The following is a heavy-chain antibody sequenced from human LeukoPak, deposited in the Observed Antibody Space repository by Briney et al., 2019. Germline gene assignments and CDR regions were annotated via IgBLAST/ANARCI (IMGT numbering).Heavy chain of an antibody. J-gene: IGHJ5*02. CDR2: IYFNGRT. CDR3: ARTARSRDWFDP. Sequence: PSETLSLTCSVSGGSISDSIVSRYWSWIRQPPGKGLEWIGYIYFNGRTNYSPSLKSRVTLSVDTSKNQFSMKLISVTAADTAVYYCARTARSRDWFDPWGQGSLVTVSS. CDR1: GGSISDSIVSRY. V-gene: IGHV4-61*01. D-gene: IGHD2-21*02.